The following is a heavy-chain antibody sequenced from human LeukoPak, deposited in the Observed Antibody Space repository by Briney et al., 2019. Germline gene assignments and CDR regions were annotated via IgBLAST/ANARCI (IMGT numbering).Heavy chain of an antibody. Sequence: GASVKVSRKASGHTFTGYYMHWVRQAPGQGLEWMGWINPNSGGTNYAQKFQGRVTMTRDTSISTAYMELSRLRSDDTAVYYCARGDYDFWSGPPLFDPWGQGTLVTVSS. CDR1: GHTFTGYY. D-gene: IGHD3-3*01. CDR3: ARGDYDFWSGPPLFDP. V-gene: IGHV1-2*02. CDR2: INPNSGGT. J-gene: IGHJ5*02.